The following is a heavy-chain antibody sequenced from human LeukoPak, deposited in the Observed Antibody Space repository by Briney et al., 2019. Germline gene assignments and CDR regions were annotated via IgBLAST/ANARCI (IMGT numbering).Heavy chain of an antibody. Sequence: GGSLRLSCAASGFTFDDYGMSWVRQAPGKGLEWVSGINWNGGSIVYADSVKGRFTISRDNAKNSLYLQMNSLRAEDTALYYCARKSRYDYVWGSYRGFDYWGQGTLVTVSS. CDR2: INWNGGSI. V-gene: IGHV3-20*04. CDR1: GFTFDDYG. CDR3: ARKSRYDYVWGSYRGFDY. J-gene: IGHJ4*02. D-gene: IGHD3-16*02.